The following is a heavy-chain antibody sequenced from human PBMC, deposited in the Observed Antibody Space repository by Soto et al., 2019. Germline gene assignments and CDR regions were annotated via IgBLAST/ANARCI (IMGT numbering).Heavy chain of an antibody. Sequence: PSETLSLTCTVSGGSIGTYYWSWIRQPPGKGLEWIGYIYYRGNTDYNPSLKSRVTISLDTPKNQFSLKLSSVTAADTAVYYCARHPGYYDILTGYTTYYFYYWGQGILVTVSS. J-gene: IGHJ4*02. CDR3: ARHPGYYDILTGYTTYYFYY. D-gene: IGHD3-9*01. V-gene: IGHV4-59*08. CDR1: GGSIGTYY. CDR2: IYYRGNT.